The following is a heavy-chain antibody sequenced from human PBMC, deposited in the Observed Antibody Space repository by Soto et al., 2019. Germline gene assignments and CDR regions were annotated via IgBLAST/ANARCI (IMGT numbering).Heavy chain of an antibody. CDR3: ARDLNKPDIVVVPAAHDY. J-gene: IGHJ4*02. Sequence: ASVKVSCKASGYTFTSYGISWVRQAPGQGLEWMGWISAYNGNTNYAQKLQGRVTMTTDTSTSTAYMELRSLRSDDTAVYYYARDLNKPDIVVVPAAHDYWGQGTLVTVSS. CDR1: GYTFTSYG. CDR2: ISAYNGNT. D-gene: IGHD2-2*01. V-gene: IGHV1-18*01.